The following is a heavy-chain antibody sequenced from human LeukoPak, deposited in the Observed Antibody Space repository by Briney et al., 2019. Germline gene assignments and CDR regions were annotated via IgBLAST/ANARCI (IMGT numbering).Heavy chain of an antibody. CDR3: ARTKAYGDGPVDY. J-gene: IGHJ4*02. D-gene: IGHD4-17*01. CDR1: GYTFTGYY. Sequence: ASVKVSCKASGYTFTGYYMHWVRQAPGQGLEWMGWINPNSGGTNYAQKFQGRVTMTRDTSISTAYMELSRLRSDDTAVYYCARTKAYGDGPVDYWGQGTLVTVSS. V-gene: IGHV1-2*02. CDR2: INPNSGGT.